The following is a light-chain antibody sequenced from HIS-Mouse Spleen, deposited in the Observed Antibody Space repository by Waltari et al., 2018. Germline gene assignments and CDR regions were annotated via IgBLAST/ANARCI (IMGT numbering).Light chain of an antibody. V-gene: IGLV1-51*01. CDR3: GTWDSSLSAL. CDR1: SSTIGTNY. J-gene: IGLJ2*01. CDR2: DNN. Sequence: QSVLTQPPSVSAAPGQKVTIPCSGSSSTIGTNYVSWYQQLPGTAPKLLIYDNNKRPSGIPDRFSGSKSGTSATLGITGLQTGDEADYYCGTWDSSLSALFGGGTKLTVL.